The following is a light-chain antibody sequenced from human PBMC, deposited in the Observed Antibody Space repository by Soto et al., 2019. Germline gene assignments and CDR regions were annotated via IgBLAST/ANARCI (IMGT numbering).Light chain of an antibody. CDR3: MQGTHWPPWT. CDR1: QSLVYSDGNTY. Sequence: VVMTQSPLSLPVTLGQPASISCRSSQSLVYSDGNTYLNWFQQRPGQSPRRLIYQVSNRDSGVPARFSGSGSGTDFTLRISRVEAEYVGVYYCMQGTHWPPWTFGNGTKVEIK. J-gene: IGKJ1*01. V-gene: IGKV2-30*01. CDR2: QVS.